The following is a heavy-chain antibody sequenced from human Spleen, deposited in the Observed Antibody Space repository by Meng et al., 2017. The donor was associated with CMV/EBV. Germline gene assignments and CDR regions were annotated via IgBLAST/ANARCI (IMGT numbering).Heavy chain of an antibody. CDR1: GLTFSCYA. Sequence: GESLKISCAASGLTFSCYAMNWVRQAPGKGLEWVADISGGGGTTNYADAVKGRFTISRDNSKNTLYLQMSGLSAEDTAVYYCAKDLGGSSAFDYWGQGTLVTVSS. V-gene: IGHV3-23*01. D-gene: IGHD1-26*01. CDR3: AKDLGGSSAFDY. J-gene: IGHJ4*02. CDR2: ISGGGGTT.